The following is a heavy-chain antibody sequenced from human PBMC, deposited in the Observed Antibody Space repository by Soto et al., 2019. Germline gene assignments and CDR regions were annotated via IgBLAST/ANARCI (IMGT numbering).Heavy chain of an antibody. CDR2: ISGSSRYT. Sequence: PGGSPRLSCAASGFNFSDHYMNWVRQAPGKGLEWVSYISGSSRYTNFADSVKGRFTISRDNAKNSLYLQMNSLRVEDTAVYYCARHTSGWHYYDYWGQGTPVTVSS. CDR3: ARHTSGWHYYDY. J-gene: IGHJ4*02. V-gene: IGHV3-11*06. CDR1: GFNFSDHY. D-gene: IGHD6-19*01.